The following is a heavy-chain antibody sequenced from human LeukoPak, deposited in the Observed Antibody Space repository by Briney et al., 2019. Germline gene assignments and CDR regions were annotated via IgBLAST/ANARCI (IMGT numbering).Heavy chain of an antibody. D-gene: IGHD3-16*02. CDR3: ATSRYYLDY. CDR1: GFKFSDYY. CDR2: ISGSGDTM. Sequence: GGSLRLSCAASGFKFSDYYMSWVRQAPRRGLEWVSSISGSGDTMRYADSVEGRFTISRDNAKNSVFLQINSLRAEDTAIYYCATSRYYLDYWGQGTLVTASS. V-gene: IGHV3-11*01. J-gene: IGHJ4*02.